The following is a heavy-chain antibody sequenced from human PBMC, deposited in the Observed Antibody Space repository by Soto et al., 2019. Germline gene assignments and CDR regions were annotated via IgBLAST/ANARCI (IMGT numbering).Heavy chain of an antibody. CDR1: GFIFSNYV. J-gene: IGHJ4*02. CDR2: MSYDGTTK. D-gene: IGHD3-10*01. CDR3: AREVLWSRYFDY. V-gene: IGHV3-30-3*01. Sequence: QVQLVESGGGVVQPGRSLRLSCTASGFIFSNYVMYWVRQAPGKGLEWVAFMSYDGTTKSYADSVKDRFTISRDNSQNTLYLQMNSLRPEDTGVYYCAREVLWSRYFDYWGQGSLVTVSS.